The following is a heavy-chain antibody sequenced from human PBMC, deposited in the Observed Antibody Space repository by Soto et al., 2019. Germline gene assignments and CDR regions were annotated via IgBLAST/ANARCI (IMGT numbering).Heavy chain of an antibody. V-gene: IGHV3-30-3*01. J-gene: IGHJ5*02. CDR2: ISYDGSNK. CDR1: GFTFSSYA. D-gene: IGHD6-6*01. Sequence: QVQLVESGGGVVQPGRSLRLSCAASGFTFSSYAMHWVRQAPGKGLEWVAVISYDGSNKYYADSVKGRFTISRDNSKNTLYLQMNSLRAEDTAVYYCARDPRQLVSEERPSWFDPWGQGTLVTVSS. CDR3: ARDPRQLVSEERPSWFDP.